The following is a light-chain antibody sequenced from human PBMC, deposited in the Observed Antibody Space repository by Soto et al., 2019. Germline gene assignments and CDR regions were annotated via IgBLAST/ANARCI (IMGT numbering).Light chain of an antibody. Sequence: EIVLTQTPATLSVSPGERATLSCRASQSVSSTLAWYQQTPGQAPRILIYGASTRATGIPARFSGSGSGTEFTLTISSLQSEDFAVYYCQQHNNWPPLTFGGGTKVEIK. CDR1: QSVSST. V-gene: IGKV3-15*01. J-gene: IGKJ4*01. CDR2: GAS. CDR3: QQHNNWPPLT.